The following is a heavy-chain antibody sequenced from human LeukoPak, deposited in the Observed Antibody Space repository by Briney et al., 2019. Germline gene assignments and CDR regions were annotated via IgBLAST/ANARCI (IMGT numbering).Heavy chain of an antibody. D-gene: IGHD3-10*01. CDR2: ISYDGSNK. CDR3: AKDDSYYGPGYFDP. J-gene: IGHJ5*02. CDR1: GFTFSSYG. Sequence: GGSLRLSCAASGFTFSSYGMHWVRQAPGKGLEWVAVISYDGSNKYYADSVKGRFTISRDNSKNTLYLQMNSLRAEDTAVYYCAKDDSYYGPGYFDPWGQGTLVTVSS. V-gene: IGHV3-30*18.